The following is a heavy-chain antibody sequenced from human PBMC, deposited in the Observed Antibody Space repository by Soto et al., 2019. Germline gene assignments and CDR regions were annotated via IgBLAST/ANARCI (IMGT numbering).Heavy chain of an antibody. CDR3: ARQFCTSSVCYTYFDY. V-gene: IGHV4-39*01. CDR2: IYYSGGT. CDR1: GGPISGSSYY. D-gene: IGHD2-2*02. Sequence: HLQLQESGPGLVKPSETLSLTCTVSGGPISGSSYYWGWVRQPPGKGLEWIGRIYYSGGTYYNPSLKSRVTISVDTSKNQFSLKLSSVTAADTAVYFCARQFCTSSVCYTYFDYWGQGILVTVSS. J-gene: IGHJ4*02.